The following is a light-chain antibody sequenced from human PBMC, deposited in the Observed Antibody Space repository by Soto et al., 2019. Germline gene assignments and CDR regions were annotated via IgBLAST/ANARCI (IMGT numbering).Light chain of an antibody. CDR1: QSLLHSNGYTY. CDR3: MQALQTPWT. J-gene: IGKJ1*01. V-gene: IGKV2-28*01. Sequence: EIVMTQSPLSVPVTPGEPASISCRSSQSLLHSNGYTYLDWYLQRPGQSPQLLICMGSNRASGVPDRFSGTGSGRDCTLTISRVEAEDFGVYYCMQALQTPWTCGRGTHREIK. CDR2: MGS.